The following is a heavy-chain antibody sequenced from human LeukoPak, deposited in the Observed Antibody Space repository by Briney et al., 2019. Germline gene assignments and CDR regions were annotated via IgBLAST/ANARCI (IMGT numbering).Heavy chain of an antibody. J-gene: IGHJ4*02. CDR1: GGSISSYY. D-gene: IGHD6-19*01. V-gene: IGHV4-59*01. CDR3: ARVGSGGAWFDF. CDR2: IYYSGST. Sequence: SETLSLTCTVSGGSISSYYWSWIRQPPGKGLEWIGYIYYSGSTNYNPSLKSRVTISVDTSKNQFSLTLTSVTAADTAVYYCARVGSGGAWFDFWGQGTLVSVSS.